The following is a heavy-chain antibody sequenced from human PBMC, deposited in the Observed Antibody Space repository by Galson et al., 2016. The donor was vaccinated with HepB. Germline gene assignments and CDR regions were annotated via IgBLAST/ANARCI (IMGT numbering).Heavy chain of an antibody. CDR1: GFIFGYDW. J-gene: IGHJ4*02. CDR3: AKGGPEGTGRLDS. Sequence: SLRLSCAASGFIFGYDWMHWVRQTEGRGLTYIAHIDEDGSETSYADSVKGRFTISRDNAMDTVYLQMDRLRADDTGVYFCAKGGPEGTGRLDSWGQGTQVTVSS. V-gene: IGHV3-74*01. D-gene: IGHD1-14*01. CDR2: IDEDGSET.